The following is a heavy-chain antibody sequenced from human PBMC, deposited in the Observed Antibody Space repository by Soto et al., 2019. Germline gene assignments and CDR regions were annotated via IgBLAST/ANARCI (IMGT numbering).Heavy chain of an antibody. D-gene: IGHD6-13*01. V-gene: IGHV3-30-3*01. J-gene: IGHJ6*02. CDR3: ARDCIRIAAARYYYYYYGMDV. Sequence: PGGSLTLSCAASGFTFGSYAMHWVRQAPGKGLEWVAVISYDGSNKYYADSVKGRFTISRDNSKNTLYLQMNSLRAEDTAVYYCARDCIRIAAARYYYYYYGMDVWGQGTTVTVSS. CDR2: ISYDGSNK. CDR1: GFTFGSYA.